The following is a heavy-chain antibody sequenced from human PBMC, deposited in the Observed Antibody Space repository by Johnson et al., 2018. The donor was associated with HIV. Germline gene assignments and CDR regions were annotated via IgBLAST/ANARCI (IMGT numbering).Heavy chain of an antibody. V-gene: IGHV3-13*01. Sequence: VQLVESGGGLIQPGGSLILSCAASGFTFSNYDMHWVRQTAGRRLEWVSGIAATGDTYYPGSVKGRFTVSRENARNSLYLQLNSLRAGDSALYYCARGSYDGDAFDLWGQGTMVTVSS. D-gene: IGHD1-26*01. CDR3: ARGSYDGDAFDL. J-gene: IGHJ3*01. CDR2: IAATGDT. CDR1: GFTFSNYD.